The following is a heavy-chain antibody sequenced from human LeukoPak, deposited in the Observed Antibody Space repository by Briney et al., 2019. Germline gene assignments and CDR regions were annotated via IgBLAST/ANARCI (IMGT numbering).Heavy chain of an antibody. V-gene: IGHV1-18*01. CDR1: GYTFTSYG. CDR2: ISAYNGNT. CDR3: ARDSGSYRMGIDAFDI. J-gene: IGHJ3*02. D-gene: IGHD1-26*01. Sequence: ASVKVSCKASGYTFTSYGISWVRQAPGQGLEWMGWISAYNGNTNYAQKLQGRVTMTTDTSTSTAYMELRSLRSDDTAVYYCARDSGSYRMGIDAFDIWGQGTMVTVSS.